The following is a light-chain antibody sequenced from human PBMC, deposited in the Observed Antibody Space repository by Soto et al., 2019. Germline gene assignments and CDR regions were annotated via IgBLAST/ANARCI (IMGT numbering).Light chain of an antibody. CDR3: QQRSTWQGT. V-gene: IGKV3-11*01. CDR2: DAS. Sequence: EIVLTRSPATLSLSPGERATLSCRASQSVSSYLAWYQQKPGQAPRLLIYDASNRATGIPARFSGSGSGTDFTLTISSLEPEDFAVYYCQQRSTWQGTLGPGTKVDIK. J-gene: IGKJ3*01. CDR1: QSVSSY.